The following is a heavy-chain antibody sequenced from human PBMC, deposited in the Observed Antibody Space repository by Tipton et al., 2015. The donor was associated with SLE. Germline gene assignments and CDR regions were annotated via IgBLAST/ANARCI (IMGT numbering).Heavy chain of an antibody. CDR2: IYYSGST. J-gene: IGHJ5*02. D-gene: IGHD3-3*01. CDR1: GGSISSSSYY. CDR3: ARGGRFSYWFDP. V-gene: IGHV4-39*07. Sequence: TLSLTCTVSGGSISSSSYYWGWIRQPPGKGLEWIGSIYYSGSTYYNPSLKSRVTISVDTSKNQFSLKLSSVTAADTAVYYCARGGRFSYWFDPWGQGTLVTVSS.